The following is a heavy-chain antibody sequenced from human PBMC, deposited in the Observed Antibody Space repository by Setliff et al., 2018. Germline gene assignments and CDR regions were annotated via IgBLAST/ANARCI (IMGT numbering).Heavy chain of an antibody. Sequence: GASVKVSCKASGYTFTSYAMHWVRQAPGQRLEWMGWINAGNGNTKYSQKFQGRVTITRDTSASTAYMELSSLRSEDTAVYYCARLAEQWLVRDAFDIWGQGTMVTVS. D-gene: IGHD6-19*01. CDR2: INAGNGNT. V-gene: IGHV1-3*01. CDR1: GYTFTSYA. CDR3: ARLAEQWLVRDAFDI. J-gene: IGHJ3*02.